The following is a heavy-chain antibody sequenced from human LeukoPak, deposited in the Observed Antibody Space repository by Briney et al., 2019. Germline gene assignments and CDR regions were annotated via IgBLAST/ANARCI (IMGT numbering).Heavy chain of an antibody. J-gene: IGHJ3*02. CDR3: ARDKDYDYVWGSYRYPNAFDI. D-gene: IGHD3-16*02. Sequence: ASVKVSCKASGYTFTGYYMHWVRQAPGQGLEWMGCINPNSGGTNYAQKFQGRVTMTRDTSISTAYMELSRLRSDDTAVYYCARDKDYDYVWGSYRYPNAFDIWGQGTMVTVSS. V-gene: IGHV1-2*02. CDR2: INPNSGGT. CDR1: GYTFTGYY.